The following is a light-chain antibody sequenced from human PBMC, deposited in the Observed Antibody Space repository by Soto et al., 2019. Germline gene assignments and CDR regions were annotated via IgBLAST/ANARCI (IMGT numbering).Light chain of an antibody. Sequence: DIVMTQSPASLTVSLGERATINCKSSQSVLHSSNNKNYLAWYQQKPGQPPKLLICWASTRESGVPDRFSGSGSGTDFTLTISSLQAEDVAVYYCQQYYTTPITFGQGTRLEIK. J-gene: IGKJ5*01. CDR3: QQYYTTPIT. V-gene: IGKV4-1*01. CDR1: QSVLHSSNNKNY. CDR2: WAS.